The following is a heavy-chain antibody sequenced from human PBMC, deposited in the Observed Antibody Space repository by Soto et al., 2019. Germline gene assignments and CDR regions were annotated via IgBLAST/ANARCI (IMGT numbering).Heavy chain of an antibody. J-gene: IGHJ5*02. CDR3: GKSGFSISGSCSQGWIDP. Sequence: QLHLVQSGAEVKKPGSSVKVSCKASGSAFNSFAITWVRQAPGQGLEWMGEIIPLLATTKYAQKFMGRVTITADESTGTAYMELTNLRSDDTAEYYCGKSGFSISGSCSQGWIDPWGQGTLVTVSS. CDR2: IIPLLATT. D-gene: IGHD1-26*01. V-gene: IGHV1-69*01. CDR1: GSAFNSFA.